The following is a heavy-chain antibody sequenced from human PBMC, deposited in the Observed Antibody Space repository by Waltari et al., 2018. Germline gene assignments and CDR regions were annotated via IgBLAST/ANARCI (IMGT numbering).Heavy chain of an antibody. CDR1: GFSLSDHF. J-gene: IGHJ4*02. CDR2: IKQDGER. V-gene: IGHV3-7*04. CDR3: ASDPTLFGIRQNYFDS. D-gene: IGHD3-3*01. Sequence: AQLVESGGTLVRPGGSLRLSCAVSGFSLSDHFMGCVRQAPGKGLGGGGRIKQDGERVYVDSGKGRFTISRENAKNSLFLLLNTLGADDSGVYFCASDPTLFGIRQNYFDSWGQGTQVTVSS.